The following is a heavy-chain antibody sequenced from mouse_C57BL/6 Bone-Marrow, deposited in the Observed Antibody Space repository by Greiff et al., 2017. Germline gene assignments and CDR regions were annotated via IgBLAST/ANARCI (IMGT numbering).Heavy chain of an antibody. CDR3: ARETDYWDWYFDV. V-gene: IGHV1-72*01. Sequence: VQLQQPGAELVKPGASVKLSCKASGYTFTSYWMHWVKQRPGRGLEWIGRIDPNSGGTKYNEKFKSKDTLTVDKPSSTASMQLSSLTSEDSAVYYCARETDYWDWYFDVWGTGTTGTVSS. D-gene: IGHD2-13*01. CDR2: IDPNSGGT. CDR1: GYTFTSYW. J-gene: IGHJ1*03.